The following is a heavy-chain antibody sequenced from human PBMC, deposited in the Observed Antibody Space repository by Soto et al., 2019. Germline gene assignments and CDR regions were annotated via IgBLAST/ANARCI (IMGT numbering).Heavy chain of an antibody. Sequence: GGSLRLSCAASGFTFSSYAMSWVRQAPGKGLEWVSAISGSGGSTYYADSVKGRFTISRDNSKNTLYLQMNSLRAEDTAVYYCAKVLDTAMVGGDYYYYGTDVWGQGTTVTVS. D-gene: IGHD5-18*01. V-gene: IGHV3-23*01. CDR2: ISGSGGST. CDR3: AKVLDTAMVGGDYYYYGTDV. J-gene: IGHJ6*02. CDR1: GFTFSSYA.